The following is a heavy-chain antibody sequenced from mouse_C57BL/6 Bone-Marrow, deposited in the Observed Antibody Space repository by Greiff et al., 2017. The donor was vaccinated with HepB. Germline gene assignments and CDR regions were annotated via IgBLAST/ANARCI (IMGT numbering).Heavy chain of an antibody. J-gene: IGHJ3*01. CDR1: GYTFTDHY. CDR3: ASPYFAY. CDR2: INPNNGGT. D-gene: IGHD1-1*01. V-gene: IGHV1-26*01. Sequence: VQLKQSGPELVKPGASVKISCKASGYTFTDHYMNWVKQSHGKSLEWIGDINPNNGGTSYNQKFKGKATLTVDKSSSTAYMELRSLTSEDSAVYYCASPYFAYWGQGTLVTVSA.